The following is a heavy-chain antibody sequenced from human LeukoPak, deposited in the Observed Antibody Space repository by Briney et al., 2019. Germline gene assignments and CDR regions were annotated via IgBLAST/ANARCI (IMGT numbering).Heavy chain of an antibody. V-gene: IGHV3-30*18. J-gene: IGHJ4*02. CDR1: GFTFGSYG. CDR2: ISYDGSNK. Sequence: GRSLRLSCAASGFTFGSYGMHWVRQAPGKGLEWVAVISYDGSNKYYADSVKGRFTISRDNSKNTLYLQMNSLRAEDTAVYYCAKAGNRRITMIVVVILHYWGQGTLVTVPS. D-gene: IGHD3-22*01. CDR3: AKAGNRRITMIVVVILHY.